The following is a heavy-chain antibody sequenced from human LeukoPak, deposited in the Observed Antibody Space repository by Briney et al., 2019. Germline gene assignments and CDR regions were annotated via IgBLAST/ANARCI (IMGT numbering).Heavy chain of an antibody. CDR3: ARGLSSSWYGGPLYYYYGMDV. V-gene: IGHV3-53*01. CDR1: GFTVSSNY. D-gene: IGHD6-13*01. J-gene: IGHJ6*02. Sequence: QPGGSLRLSCAASGFTVSSNYMSWVRQAPGKGLEWVAVIYSGGSTYYADSVKGRFTISRDNSKNTLYLQMNSLRAEDTAVYYCARGLSSSWYGGPLYYYYGMDVWGQGTTVTVSS. CDR2: IYSGGST.